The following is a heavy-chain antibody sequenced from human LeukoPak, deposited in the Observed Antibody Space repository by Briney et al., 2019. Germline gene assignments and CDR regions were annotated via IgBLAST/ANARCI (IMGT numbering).Heavy chain of an antibody. CDR2: ISGSGGST. Sequence: PGGSLRLSCAASGFTFSSYAMSWVRQAPGKGLEWVSAISGSGGSTYYADSVKGRFTISRDNSKNTLYLQTNSLRAEDTAVYYCAKGQFHDYGDYASWFDPWGQGTLVTVSS. CDR1: GFTFSSYA. J-gene: IGHJ5*02. CDR3: AKGQFHDYGDYASWFDP. V-gene: IGHV3-23*01. D-gene: IGHD4-17*01.